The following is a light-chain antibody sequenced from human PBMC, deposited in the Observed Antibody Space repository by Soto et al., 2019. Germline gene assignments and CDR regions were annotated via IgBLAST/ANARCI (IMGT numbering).Light chain of an antibody. CDR2: GAS. V-gene: IGKV3-15*01. CDR1: QSISTN. J-gene: IGKJ1*01. CDR3: QQYNNWPPWT. Sequence: EIVMTQSPATLSVPPGERATLSCRASQSISTNLAWYQQKPGQAPRLLFYGASTRATGIPARFSGSGSGTEFTLTIGSLQSEDFAVYYCQQYNNWPPWTFGQGTKVEIK.